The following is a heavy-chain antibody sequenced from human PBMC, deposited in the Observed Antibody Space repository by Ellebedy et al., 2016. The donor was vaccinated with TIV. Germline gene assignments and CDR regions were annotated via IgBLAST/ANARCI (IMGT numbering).Heavy chain of an antibody. CDR2: LDANSGNT. CDR3: ARGLYYSYMDV. V-gene: IGHV1-8*01. J-gene: IGHJ6*03. CDR1: GYTFIHSD. Sequence: ASVTVSCXTSGYTFIHSDIKWVRQATGQGLEWMGWLDANSGNTGYAPKFQGRVTLTRDTSISTAYMELSNLRSDDTAVYYCARGLYYSYMDVWGKGTTVTVSS.